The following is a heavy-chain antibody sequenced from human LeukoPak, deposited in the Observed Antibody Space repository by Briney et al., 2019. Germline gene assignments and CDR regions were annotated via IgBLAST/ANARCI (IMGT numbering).Heavy chain of an antibody. V-gene: IGHV3-7*01. J-gene: IGHJ3*02. CDR3: ARDFAIVVVPDAFDI. Sequence: GGSLRLSCAASGFTFTNYWMTWVRQAPGKGLEWVANIKDDGSAKYYVDSVKGRFTISRDDAKNSLYLQMNSLRAEDTAVYYCARDFAIVVVPDAFDIWGQGTMVTVSS. CDR1: GFTFTNYW. CDR2: IKDDGSAK. D-gene: IGHD3-22*01.